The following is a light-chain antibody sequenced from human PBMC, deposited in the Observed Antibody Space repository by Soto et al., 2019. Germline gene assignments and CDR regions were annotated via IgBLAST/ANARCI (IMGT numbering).Light chain of an antibody. J-gene: IGLJ1*01. CDR1: SKEVGGYNS. V-gene: IGLV2-14*03. CDR3: SSYTTSSTPLYV. CDR2: DVS. Sequence: QSVLTQPASVSGAPGQSITISCTGNSKEVGGYNSVSWYQHHPGKAPKLMNFDVSDRPSGVSSRFSGSKSGNTASLTISGLQAEDEADYYCSSYTTSSTPLYVFXPGTKVTVL.